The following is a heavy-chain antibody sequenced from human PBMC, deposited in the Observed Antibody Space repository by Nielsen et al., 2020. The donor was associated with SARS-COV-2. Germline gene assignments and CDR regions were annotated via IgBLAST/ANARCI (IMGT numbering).Heavy chain of an antibody. Sequence: ASVKVSCKTSADTFTGYYMHWVRQAPRQGLEWIGWINPNSGGPDYAQKFQGRVTMTWATSISTAYIELSRLRSDDTAVYYCARARATIFGLVMSYGMDVWGQGTTVAVSS. CDR1: ADTFTGYY. CDR3: ARARATIFGLVMSYGMDV. CDR2: INPNSGGP. J-gene: IGHJ6*02. D-gene: IGHD3/OR15-3a*01. V-gene: IGHV1-2*02.